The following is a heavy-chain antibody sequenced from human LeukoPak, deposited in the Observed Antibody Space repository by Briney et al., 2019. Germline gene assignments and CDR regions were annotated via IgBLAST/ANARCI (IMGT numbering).Heavy chain of an antibody. Sequence: AGGSLRLSCAASGFTFNNYVMSWIRQAPGKGLEWVSVVSNSGGSTYYADSVKGRFTISRDNSKNTLYLQMNSLRAEDTAVYYCAKDIVVVPAARGYSYGFDYWGQGTLVTVSS. J-gene: IGHJ4*02. V-gene: IGHV3-23*01. D-gene: IGHD2-2*01. CDR2: VSNSGGST. CDR3: AKDIVVVPAARGYSYGFDY. CDR1: GFTFNNYV.